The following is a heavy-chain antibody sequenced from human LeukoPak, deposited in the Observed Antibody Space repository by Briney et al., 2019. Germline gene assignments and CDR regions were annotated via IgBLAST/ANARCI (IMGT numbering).Heavy chain of an antibody. V-gene: IGHV3-74*01. CDR1: GFTFSSYW. J-gene: IGHJ4*02. CDR3: AKDVGIAAAGTGFDY. CDR2: INPGGSSI. Sequence: PGRSLRLSCAASGFTFSSYWMHWVRQVPGKGLVWVARINPGGSSITYADSVKGRFTISRDNAKNSLYLQMNSLRAEDTALYYCAKDVGIAAAGTGFDYWGQGTLVTVSS. D-gene: IGHD6-13*01.